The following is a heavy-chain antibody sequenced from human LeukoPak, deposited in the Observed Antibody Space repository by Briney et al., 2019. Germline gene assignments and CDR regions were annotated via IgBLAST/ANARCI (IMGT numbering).Heavy chain of an antibody. J-gene: IGHJ4*02. V-gene: IGHV3-33*01. CDR1: GFTFSSYG. CDR3: ARARKYYDILTGYIDY. D-gene: IGHD3-9*01. Sequence: GGSLRLSCAASGFTFSSYGMHWVRQAPGKGLEWVAVIWYDGSSKYYADSVKGRFTISRDNSKNTLYLQMNSLRAEDTAVYYCARARKYYDILTGYIDYWGQGTLVTVSS. CDR2: IWYDGSSK.